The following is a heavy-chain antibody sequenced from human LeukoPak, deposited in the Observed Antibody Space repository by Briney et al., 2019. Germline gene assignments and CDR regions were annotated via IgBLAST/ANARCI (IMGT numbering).Heavy chain of an antibody. J-gene: IGHJ4*02. CDR1: GFTFRDYV. D-gene: IGHD2-2*01. Sequence: GGSLRLSCTTSGFTFRDYVMSWVRQAPGKGLEWVSAISGSGGSTYYADSVKGRFTISRDNSKNTLYLQMNSLRAEDTAVYYCAKRYCSSTSCSSFDYWGQGTLVTVSS. V-gene: IGHV3-23*01. CDR2: ISGSGGST. CDR3: AKRYCSSTSCSSFDY.